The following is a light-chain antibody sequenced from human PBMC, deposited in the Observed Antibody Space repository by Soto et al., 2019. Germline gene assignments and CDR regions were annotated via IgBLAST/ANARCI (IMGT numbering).Light chain of an antibody. CDR3: SSYVSSGTL. V-gene: IGLV2-14*01. J-gene: IGLJ1*01. Sequence: QSALTQPASVSGSPGQSITISCTGNSSDVGDYKYVSWYQQHPGEAPTLMISDVSNRPSGVSNRFSGSKSGNTASLTISGLQAEDEADYYCSSYVSSGTLFGTGTKVTVL. CDR1: SSDVGDYKY. CDR2: DVS.